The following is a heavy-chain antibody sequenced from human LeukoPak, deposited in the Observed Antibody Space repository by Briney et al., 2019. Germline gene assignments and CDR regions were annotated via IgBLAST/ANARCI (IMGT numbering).Heavy chain of an antibody. V-gene: IGHV4-34*01. CDR2: INHSGST. J-gene: IGHJ4*02. Sequence: SETLSLTCAVYGGSSSGYYWSRIRQPPGKGLEWIGEINHSGSTNYNPSLKSRVTISVDTSKNQFSPKLSSVTAADTAVYYCAREGGVRGVIPLGYWGQGTLVTVSS. D-gene: IGHD3-10*01. CDR1: GGSSSGYY. CDR3: AREGGVRGVIPLGY.